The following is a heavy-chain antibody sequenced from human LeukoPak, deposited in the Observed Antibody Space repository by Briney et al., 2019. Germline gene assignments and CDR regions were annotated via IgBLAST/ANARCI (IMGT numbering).Heavy chain of an antibody. V-gene: IGHV4-34*01. D-gene: IGHD2-2*01. J-gene: IGHJ3*02. CDR3: ARYCSSGSCYGGAFDI. Sequence: PSETLSLTCAVYGGSFSGYYWSWIRQPPGKGLQWIGEINHSGSTNYNPSLKRRVTMSVDTTRNQSSLKLSSVTAADTAVYSCARYCSSGSCYGGAFDIWGQGTMVTVSS. CDR2: INHSGST. CDR1: GGSFSGYY.